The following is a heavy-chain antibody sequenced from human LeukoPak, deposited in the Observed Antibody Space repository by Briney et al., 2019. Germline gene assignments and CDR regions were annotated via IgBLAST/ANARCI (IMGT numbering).Heavy chain of an antibody. CDR1: GYTFTSYD. CDR2: MNPNSGNT. V-gene: IGHV1-8*01. CDR3: ARGPGSYYPRYYMDV. Sequence: ASVKVSCKASGYTFTSYDINWVRQATGQGLEWMGWMNPNSGNTGYAQKFQGRVTMTRNTSISTAYMELSSLRSEDTAVYYCARGPGSYYPRYYMDVWGKGTTVTISS. D-gene: IGHD1-26*01. J-gene: IGHJ6*03.